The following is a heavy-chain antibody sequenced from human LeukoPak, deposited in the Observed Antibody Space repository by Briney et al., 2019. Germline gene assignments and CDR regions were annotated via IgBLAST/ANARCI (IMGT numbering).Heavy chain of an antibody. CDR2: IGSSSSYI. CDR1: GFTFSSYS. CDR3: AGYCSSTSCHGWFDP. J-gene: IGHJ5*02. V-gene: IGHV3-21*01. D-gene: IGHD2-2*01. Sequence: GGSLRLSCAASGFTFSSYSMNWVRQAPGKGLEWVSSIGSSSSYIYYADSVKGRFTISRDNAKNSLYLQMNSLRAEDTAVYYCAGYCSSTSCHGWFDPWGQGTLVTVSS.